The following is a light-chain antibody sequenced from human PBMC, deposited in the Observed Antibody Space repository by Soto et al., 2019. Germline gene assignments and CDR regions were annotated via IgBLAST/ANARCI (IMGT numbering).Light chain of an antibody. V-gene: IGLV2-8*01. CDR1: SSDVGRYNY. Sequence: QSALTQPPSASGSPGQSVTISCTGTSSDVGRYNYVSWYQQHPGKAPKLMIYEVSKRPSGVPDRFSGSKSGNTASLTVSGLQAEDEADYYCSSYGGLNNLVFGAGTKVTVL. J-gene: IGLJ2*01. CDR3: SSYGGLNNLV. CDR2: EVS.